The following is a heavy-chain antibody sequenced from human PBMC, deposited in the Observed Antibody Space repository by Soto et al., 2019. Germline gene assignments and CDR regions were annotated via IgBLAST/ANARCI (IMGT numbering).Heavy chain of an antibody. CDR3: ARVGELRYFALGY. V-gene: IGHV1-69*13. CDR2: IIPIFGTA. Sequence: SVKVSCKASGGTFSSYAISWVRQAPGQGLEWMGGIIPIFGTANYAQKFQGRVTITADESTSAAYMELSSLRSEDTAVYYCARVGELRYFALGYWGQGTLVTVSS. CDR1: GGTFSSYA. J-gene: IGHJ4*02. D-gene: IGHD3-9*01.